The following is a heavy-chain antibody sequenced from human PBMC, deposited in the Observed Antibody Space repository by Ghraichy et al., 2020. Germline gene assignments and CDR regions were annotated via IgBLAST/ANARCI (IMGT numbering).Heavy chain of an antibody. CDR2: IKPDGSEK. Sequence: LSLTCAASEFTFSNYWMSWVRQAPGKGLEWVAHIKPDGSEKFYVDSVKGRFTTSRENAHNSLSLQMNSLRAEDSAVYYCARSTFSSADYWGQGTLVTVSS. V-gene: IGHV3-7*01. D-gene: IGHD6-6*01. CDR3: ARSTFSSADY. CDR1: EFTFSNYW. J-gene: IGHJ4*02.